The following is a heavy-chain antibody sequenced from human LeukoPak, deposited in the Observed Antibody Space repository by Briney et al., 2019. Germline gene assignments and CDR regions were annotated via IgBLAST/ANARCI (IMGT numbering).Heavy chain of an antibody. CDR3: ARDLWEGSGWYT. CDR2: ISYSGST. J-gene: IGHJ5*02. V-gene: IGHV4-59*01. CDR1: GGSISSYY. Sequence: SETLSLTCNVSGGSISSYYWSWIRQPPGKGLEWIGYISYSGSTNYNPSLKSRVTISVDTFKNQFSLRLTSVTAADTAVYYCARDLWEGSGWYTWGPGTLVTVSS. D-gene: IGHD6-19*01.